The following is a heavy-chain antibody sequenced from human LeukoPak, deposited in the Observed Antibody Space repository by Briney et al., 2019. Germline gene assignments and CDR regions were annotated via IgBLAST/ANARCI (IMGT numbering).Heavy chain of an antibody. Sequence: GGSLRLSCAASGFTFSSYAMHWVRQAPGKGLEWVAVISYDGSNKYYADSVKGRFTISRDNSKNTLYLQMNSLRAEDTAVYYCARDRGKDYFDSWGQGTQVTVSS. CDR2: ISYDGSNK. D-gene: IGHD4-23*01. CDR3: ARDRGKDYFDS. V-gene: IGHV3-30-3*01. CDR1: GFTFSSYA. J-gene: IGHJ4*02.